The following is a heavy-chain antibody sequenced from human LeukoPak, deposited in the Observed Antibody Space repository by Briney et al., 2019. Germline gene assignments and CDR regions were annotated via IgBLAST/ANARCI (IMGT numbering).Heavy chain of an antibody. CDR2: INHSGST. CDR1: GGSFSGYY. D-gene: IGHD2-15*01. CDR3: AREMILLSPNWFDP. V-gene: IGHV4-34*01. J-gene: IGHJ5*02. Sequence: SETLSLTCAVYGGSFSGYYWSWIRQPPGKGLEWIGEINHSGSTNYNPSLKSRVTISVDTSKNQFSLKLSSVTAADTAVYYCAREMILLSPNWFDPWGQGTLVTASS.